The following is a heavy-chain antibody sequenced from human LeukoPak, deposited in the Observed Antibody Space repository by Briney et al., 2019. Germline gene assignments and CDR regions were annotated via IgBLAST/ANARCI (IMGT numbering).Heavy chain of an antibody. Sequence: SETLSLTCTVSGGSISGYYWGWIRQPPGKGLEYIGFIFYSGTTNYNPSLKSRVTISVDTSKNQFSLKLSSVTAADTAVYYCARTGPRQLIDYWGQGTLVTVSS. CDR2: IFYSGTT. J-gene: IGHJ4*02. V-gene: IGHV4-59*01. CDR1: GGSISGYY. CDR3: ARTGPRQLIDY. D-gene: IGHD6-19*01.